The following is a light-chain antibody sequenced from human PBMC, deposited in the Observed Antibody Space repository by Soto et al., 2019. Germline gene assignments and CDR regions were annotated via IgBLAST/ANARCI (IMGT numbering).Light chain of an antibody. CDR2: WAS. CDR1: RSVLYSSNNKNY. CDR3: QQYYSTPLT. Sequence: DLVITQSPDSLAFALGYRSTINWNSMRSVLYSSNNKNYLAWYQQKPGQPPKLLIYWASTRESGVPDRFSGSGSGTDFTLTISSLQAEDVAVYYCQQYYSTPLTFGGGTKVDIK. V-gene: IGKV4-1*01. J-gene: IGKJ4*01.